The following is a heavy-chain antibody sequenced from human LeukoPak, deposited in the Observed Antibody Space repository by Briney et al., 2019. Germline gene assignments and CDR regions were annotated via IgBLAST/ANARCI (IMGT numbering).Heavy chain of an antibody. Sequence: PGESLRLSCAASGFTFSSYAVSWVRQAPGKGLEWVSAISGSGGSTYYADSVKGRFTISRDNSKNTLYLQMNSLRAEDTAVYYCAKVPAASFPHYYYGMDVWGQGTTVTVSS. D-gene: IGHD2-2*01. J-gene: IGHJ6*02. CDR2: ISGSGGST. V-gene: IGHV3-23*01. CDR1: GFTFSSYA. CDR3: AKVPAASFPHYYYGMDV.